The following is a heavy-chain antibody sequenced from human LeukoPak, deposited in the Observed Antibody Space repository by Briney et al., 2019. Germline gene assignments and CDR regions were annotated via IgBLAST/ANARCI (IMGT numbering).Heavy chain of an antibody. CDR2: IYYSGST. CDR3: ARQPLAPTAYYYGMDV. V-gene: IGHV4-59*08. J-gene: IGHJ6*02. CDR1: GGSISSYY. Sequence: SETLSLTCTVSGGSISSYYWSRIRQPPGKGLEWIGYIYYSGSTNYNPSLKSRVTISVDTSKNQFSLKLSSVTAADTAVYYCARQPLAPTAYYYGMDVWGQGTTVTVSS. D-gene: IGHD5-12*01.